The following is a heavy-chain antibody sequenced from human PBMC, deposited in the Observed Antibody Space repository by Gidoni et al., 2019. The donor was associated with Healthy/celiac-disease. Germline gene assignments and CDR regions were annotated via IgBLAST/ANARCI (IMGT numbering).Heavy chain of an antibody. Sequence: QVTLRESGPALVKPTQTLTLTCTFSGFSLSTSGMCVSWIRQPPGKALEWLARIDWDDDKYYSTSLKTRLTISKDTSKNQVVLTMTNMDPVDTATYYCARETTVTTRFYYYGMDVWGQGTTVTVSS. D-gene: IGHD4-17*01. J-gene: IGHJ6*02. CDR1: GFSLSTSGMC. CDR3: ARETTVTTRFYYYGMDV. V-gene: IGHV2-70*15. CDR2: IDWDDDK.